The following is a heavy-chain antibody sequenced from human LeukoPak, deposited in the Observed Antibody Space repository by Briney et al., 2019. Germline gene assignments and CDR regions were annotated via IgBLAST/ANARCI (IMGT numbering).Heavy chain of an antibody. CDR1: GGSFSGYY. Sequence: SETLSLTCAVYGGSFSGYYWGWIRQPPGKGLEWIGEINHSGSTNYNPSLKSRVTISVDTSKNQFSLKLSSVTAADTAVYYCARGLYYYDSSKTTGVTDAFDIWGQGTMVTVSS. D-gene: IGHD3-22*01. J-gene: IGHJ3*02. CDR2: INHSGST. CDR3: ARGLYYYDSSKTTGVTDAFDI. V-gene: IGHV4-34*01.